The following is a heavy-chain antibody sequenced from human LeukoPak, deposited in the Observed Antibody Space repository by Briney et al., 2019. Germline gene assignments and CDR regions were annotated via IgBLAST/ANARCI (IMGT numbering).Heavy chain of an antibody. CDR2: INHSGST. V-gene: IGHV4-34*01. CDR3: AREYTMVRGVIITGWFDP. J-gene: IGHJ5*02. CDR1: GGSFSGYY. D-gene: IGHD3-10*01. Sequence: KPSETLSLTCAVYGGSFSGYYWSWIRQPPGKGLEWIGGINHSGSTNYNPSLKSRVTISVDTSKNQFSLKLSSVTAADTAVYYCAREYTMVRGVIITGWFDPWGQGTLVTVPS.